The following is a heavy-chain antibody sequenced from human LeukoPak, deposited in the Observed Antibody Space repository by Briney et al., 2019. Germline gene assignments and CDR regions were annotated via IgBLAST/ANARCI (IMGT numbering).Heavy chain of an antibody. Sequence: SETLSLTCTVSGGSISSGDYYWSWIRQPSGKGLEWIGYIYYSGSTYYNPSLKSRVTISVDTSKNQLSLELTSVTAADTAVYYCARGGDSGAYRRFDYWDQGTLVTVSS. CDR3: ARGGDSGAYRRFDY. CDR1: GGSISSGDYY. V-gene: IGHV4-30-4*08. D-gene: IGHD1-26*01. CDR2: IYYSGST. J-gene: IGHJ4*02.